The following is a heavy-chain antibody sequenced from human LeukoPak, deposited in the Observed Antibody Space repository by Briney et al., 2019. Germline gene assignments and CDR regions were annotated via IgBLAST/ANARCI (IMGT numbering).Heavy chain of an antibody. J-gene: IGHJ4*02. D-gene: IGHD5-12*01. CDR1: GYSISSGYY. V-gene: IGHV4-38-2*02. CDR3: ARDGDIVATSIDY. Sequence: SETLSLTCAVSGYSISSGYYWGGIRQPPGKGLEWIGSIYHSGSTYYNPSLKSRVTISVDTSKNQFSLKLSSVTAADTAVYYCARDGDIVATSIDYWGQGTLVTVSS. CDR2: IYHSGST.